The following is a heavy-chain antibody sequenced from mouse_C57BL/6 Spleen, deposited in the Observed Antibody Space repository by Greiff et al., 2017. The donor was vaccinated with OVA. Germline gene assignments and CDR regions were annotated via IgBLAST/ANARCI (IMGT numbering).Heavy chain of an antibody. CDR1: GYTFTSYW. V-gene: IGHV1-50*01. D-gene: IGHD1-1*01. J-gene: IGHJ2*01. CDR3: ARRTTVRYYFDD. Sequence: QVQLQQPGAELVKPGASVKLSCKASGYTFTSYWMQWVKQRPGQGLEWIGEIDPSDSYTNYNQKFKGKATLTVDTSSGTAYMQLSSLTSEDSAVYYCARRTTVRYYFDDWGQGTTLTVSS. CDR2: IDPSDSYT.